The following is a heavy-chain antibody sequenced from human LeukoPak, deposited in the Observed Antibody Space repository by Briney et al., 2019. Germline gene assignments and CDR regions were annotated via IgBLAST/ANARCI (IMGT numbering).Heavy chain of an antibody. CDR1: GFTFSDNY. CDR3: ARDGGSAWFLDY. Sequence: GGSLRLSCAASGFTFSDNYMSWIRQAPGKGLEWVSYISSSGNTTYNADSVKGRFSITRDNAKNSLYLQMNSMRAQDTAVYYCARDGGSAWFLDYWGQGTLVTVSS. D-gene: IGHD6-19*01. CDR2: ISSSGNTT. J-gene: IGHJ4*02. V-gene: IGHV3-11*04.